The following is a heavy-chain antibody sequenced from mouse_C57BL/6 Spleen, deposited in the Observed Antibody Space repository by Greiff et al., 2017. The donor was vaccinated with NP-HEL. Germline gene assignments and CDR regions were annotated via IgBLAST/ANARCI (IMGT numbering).Heavy chain of an antibody. J-gene: IGHJ1*03. D-gene: IGHD1-1*01. V-gene: IGHV1-64*01. Sequence: QVQLQQPGAELVKPGASVKLSCKASGYTFTSYWMHWVKQSPGQGLEWIGMIRPYSGSTNYNEKFKSKATLTVDKSSSTAYMQLSSLTSEDSAVDDCAKYYCSSSWYFDVWGTGTTVTVSS. CDR2: IRPYSGST. CDR1: GYTFTSYW. CDR3: AKYYCSSSWYFDV.